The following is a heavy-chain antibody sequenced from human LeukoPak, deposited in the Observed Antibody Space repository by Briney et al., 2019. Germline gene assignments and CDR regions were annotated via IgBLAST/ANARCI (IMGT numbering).Heavy chain of an antibody. CDR3: ASCVLPFSRDSDVNWFDP. V-gene: IGHV1-69*13. Sequence: SVKVSCKASGGTFSSYAISWVRQAPGQGLEWMGGIIPIFGTANYAQKFQGRVTITADESTSTAYMELGSLRSEDTAVYYCASCVLPFSRDSDVNWFDPWGQGTLVTVSS. D-gene: IGHD5-24*01. J-gene: IGHJ5*02. CDR1: GGTFSSYA. CDR2: IIPIFGTA.